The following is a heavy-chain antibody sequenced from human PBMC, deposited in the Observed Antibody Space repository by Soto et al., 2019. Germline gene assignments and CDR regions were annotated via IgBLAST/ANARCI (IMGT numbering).Heavy chain of an antibody. CDR3: TRAAWFPYLSFY. CDR1: GFTFSRFE. J-gene: IGHJ4*02. D-gene: IGHD3-10*01. CDR2: ISSSGSTA. V-gene: IGHV3-48*03. Sequence: EVQLVESGGGLVQPGGSLRLSCAASGFTFSRFELHWVRQAPGKGLEWISYISSSGSTAYYASSVEGRFTISRDKANNSDYLQRDSLRAEDTALYYCTRAAWFPYLSFYWGQGALVTVSS.